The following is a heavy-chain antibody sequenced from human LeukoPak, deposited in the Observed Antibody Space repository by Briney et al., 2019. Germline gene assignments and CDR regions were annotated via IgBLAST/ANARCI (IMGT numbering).Heavy chain of an antibody. CDR3: ARDIVVVVAASYYYYYGMDV. CDR2: IIPIFGTA. D-gene: IGHD2-15*01. CDR1: GGTFSSYA. Sequence: GSSVKVSRKASGGTFSSYAISWVRQAPGQGLEWMGGIIPIFGTANYAQKFQGRVTITADESTSTAYMELSSLRSEDTAVYYCARDIVVVVAASYYYYYGMDVWGKGTTVTVSS. V-gene: IGHV1-69*01. J-gene: IGHJ6*04.